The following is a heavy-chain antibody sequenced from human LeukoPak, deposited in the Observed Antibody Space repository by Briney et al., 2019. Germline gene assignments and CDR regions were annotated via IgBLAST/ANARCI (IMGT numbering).Heavy chain of an antibody. CDR2: IDYSGST. Sequence: PSETLSLTCTVSGGSISSGDYYWSWIRQPPGKGLEWVGYIDYSGSTYYNPSLKSRVTISVHPSKNQFSLKLSSVTAADTAVYYCARVVVVPAATGHAFDIWGQGTMVTVSS. V-gene: IGHV4-30-4*01. D-gene: IGHD2-2*01. J-gene: IGHJ3*02. CDR1: GGSISSGDYY. CDR3: ARVVVVPAATGHAFDI.